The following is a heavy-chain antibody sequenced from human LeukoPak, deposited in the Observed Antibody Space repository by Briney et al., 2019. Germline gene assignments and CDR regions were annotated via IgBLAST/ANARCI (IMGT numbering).Heavy chain of an antibody. CDR2: IKSDGSEK. D-gene: IGHD3-16*01. J-gene: IGHJ4*02. Sequence: PGGSLRLSCAASGFTFTNNWMSWVRQAPGKGLEWVANIKSDGSEKYYVDSVEGRFTISRDNARNIVSLQMDSLRGEDTAVYYCVRALGSPTADHWGQGTLVIVSS. CDR3: VRALGSPTADH. CDR1: GFTFTNNW. V-gene: IGHV3-7*01.